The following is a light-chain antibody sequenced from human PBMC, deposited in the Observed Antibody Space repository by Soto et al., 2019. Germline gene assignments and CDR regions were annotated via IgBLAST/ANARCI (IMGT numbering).Light chain of an antibody. CDR2: DAS. CDR1: EHINNY. J-gene: IGKJ4*01. V-gene: IGKV1-33*01. Sequence: DIQMTQSPPSLSASVGDRVTITCQASEHINNYLNWYQQIPGKAPKLLIYDASNLAAGAQSRFSGSGSGTAFTFAISGLQPDDGATYYCQQYESLPLIFGGGNKVEIK. CDR3: QQYESLPLI.